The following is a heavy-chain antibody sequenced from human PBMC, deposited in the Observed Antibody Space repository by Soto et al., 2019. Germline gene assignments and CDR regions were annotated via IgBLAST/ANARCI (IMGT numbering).Heavy chain of an antibody. D-gene: IGHD4-17*01. CDR1: GGSISSRTYY. J-gene: IGHJ4*02. V-gene: IGHV4-39*01. CDR3: ARHLGTVTPDY. CDR2: IYYSGST. Sequence: QLQLQESGPGLVKPSETLSLTCTVSGGSISSRTYYWGWIRQPPGKGLEWIGSIYYSGSTYYNPSLKSRVTISVDTSKNQFSLKLSSVTAADTAVYYCARHLGTVTPDYWGQGTLVTVSS.